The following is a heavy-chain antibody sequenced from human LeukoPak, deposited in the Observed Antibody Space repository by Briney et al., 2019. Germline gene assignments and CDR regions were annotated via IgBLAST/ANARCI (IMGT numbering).Heavy chain of an antibody. CDR2: IYYSGST. V-gene: IGHV4-59*01. Sequence: SETLSLTCTVSGGSISSYYWSWIRQPPGKGLEWIGYIYYSGSTNYNPSLKSRVTMSVDTSKNQFSLKLSSVTAADTAVYYCARWGYGSGSYYYLFDYWGQGTLVTVSS. CDR3: ARWGYGSGSYYYLFDY. J-gene: IGHJ4*02. CDR1: GGSISSYY. D-gene: IGHD3-10*01.